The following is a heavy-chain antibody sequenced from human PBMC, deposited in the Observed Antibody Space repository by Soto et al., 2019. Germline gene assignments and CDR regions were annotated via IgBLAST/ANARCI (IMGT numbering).Heavy chain of an antibody. CDR2: ITGSSATI. D-gene: IGHD2-8*01. CDR3: ARDNGMAGSFDP. CDR1: GFTFSAYS. J-gene: IGHJ5*02. V-gene: IGHV3-48*02. Sequence: GGSLRLSCAASGFTFSAYSMNWVRQAPGKGLEWISYITGSSATIYYADSVKGQFTISRDNAKNSLYLQMNSLRDEDTAIYFCARDNGMAGSFDPWGQGTLVTVSS.